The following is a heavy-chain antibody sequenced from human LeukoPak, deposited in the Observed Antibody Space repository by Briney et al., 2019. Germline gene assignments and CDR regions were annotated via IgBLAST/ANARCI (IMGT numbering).Heavy chain of an antibody. V-gene: IGHV1-8*01. CDR3: ASTLPRWGIDY. J-gene: IGHJ4*02. Sequence: ASVKVSCTASGYTFTSYDINWVRQAPGQGFEWMGWMSPNSGNTGYAQKFQGRVTMTRNTSMSTAYMELSSLTSEDTAMYYCASTLPRWGIDYWGQGTLVTVSS. CDR2: MSPNSGNT. CDR1: GYTFTSYD. D-gene: IGHD3-16*01.